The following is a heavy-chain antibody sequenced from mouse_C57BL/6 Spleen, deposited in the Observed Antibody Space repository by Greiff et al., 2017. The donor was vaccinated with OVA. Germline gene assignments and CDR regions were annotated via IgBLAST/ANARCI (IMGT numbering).Heavy chain of an antibody. CDR2: INTNHGGT. CDR3: ARGVHCNPDY. J-gene: IGHJ4*01. D-gene: IGHD2-1*01. Sequence: VQLQQSGPELVKPGASVKISCKASGYTFTDYYMNWVKQSHGKSLEWIGDINTNHGGTSYTQKFKGKATLTVDKSSSTAYMELGSLTSEDSAVYYCARGVHCNPDYWGQGTSVTVSS. V-gene: IGHV1-26*01. CDR1: GYTFTDYY.